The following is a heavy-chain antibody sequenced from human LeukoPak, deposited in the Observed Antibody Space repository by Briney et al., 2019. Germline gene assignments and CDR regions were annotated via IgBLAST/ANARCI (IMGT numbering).Heavy chain of an antibody. V-gene: IGHV3-7*05. D-gene: IGHD1-1*01. J-gene: IGHJ4*02. CDR1: GFTFSKCW. CDR3: GRGSTTTDY. CDR2: INQDGSEK. Sequence: PGGSLRLSCEASGFTFSKCWMNWVRQSPEKGLEWVANINQDGSEKYYVDSVKGRFTISRDNAKNSLYLQMNSLRAEDTAVYYCGRGSTTTDYWGQGTLVTVSS.